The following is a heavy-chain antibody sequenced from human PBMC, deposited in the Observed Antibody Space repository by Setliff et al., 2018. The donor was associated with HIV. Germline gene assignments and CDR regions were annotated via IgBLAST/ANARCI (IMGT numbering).Heavy chain of an antibody. CDR3: ARAYEIADHYDY. J-gene: IGHJ4*02. Sequence: GSLRLSCVVSGIPFSTAWMTWVRQAPGKGLEWVSTITGSGGTTYYADSVQGRFTISRDNAKNSLYLQMNSLRADDTAVYYCARAYEIADHYDYWGQGTLVTVSS. CDR2: ITGSGGTT. D-gene: IGHD6-13*01. CDR1: GIPFSTAW. V-gene: IGHV3-21*04.